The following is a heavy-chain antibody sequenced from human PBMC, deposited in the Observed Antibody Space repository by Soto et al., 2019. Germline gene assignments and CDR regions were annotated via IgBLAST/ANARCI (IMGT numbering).Heavy chain of an antibody. J-gene: IGHJ4*02. D-gene: IGHD2-21*02. CDR2: ISSSSSYI. CDR3: ARGPYCGGDGYTADDY. Sequence: EVQLVESGGGLVKPGGSLRLSCAASGFTFSSYSMNWVRQAPGKGLEWVSSISSSSSYIYYADSVKGRFTISRDNAKNSRYLQLNSRGAEDTAVYYWARGPYCGGDGYTADDYWGQGTLVTVSS. V-gene: IGHV3-21*01. CDR1: GFTFSSYS.